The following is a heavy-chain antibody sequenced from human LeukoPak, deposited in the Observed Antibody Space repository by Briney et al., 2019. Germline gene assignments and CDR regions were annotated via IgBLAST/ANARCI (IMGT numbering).Heavy chain of an antibody. V-gene: IGHV5-10-1*01. CDR2: IDPSDSYT. J-gene: IGHJ3*02. CDR3: ARRFGYFSGGSCPNDAFDI. D-gene: IGHD2-15*01. Sequence: GESLQISCKGSGYSFTSYWISWVRQMPGKGLEWMGRIDPSDSYTNYSPSFQGHVTISADKSISTAYLQWSSLKASDTAMYYCARRFGYFSGGSCPNDAFDIWGQGTMVTVSS. CDR1: GYSFTSYW.